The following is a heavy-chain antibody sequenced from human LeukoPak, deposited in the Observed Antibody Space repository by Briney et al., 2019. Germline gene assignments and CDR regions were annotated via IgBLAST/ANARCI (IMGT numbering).Heavy chain of an antibody. CDR2: ISYDGSNK. CDR1: GFTFSSYG. CDR3: AGGFGELIYYYGMDV. V-gene: IGHV3-30*03. D-gene: IGHD3-10*01. Sequence: GGSLRLSCAASGFTFSSYGMHWVRQAPGKGLEWVAVISYDGSNKYYADSVKGRFTISRDNSKNTLYLQMNSLRAEDTAVYYCAGGFGELIYYYGMDVWGKGTTVTVSS. J-gene: IGHJ6*04.